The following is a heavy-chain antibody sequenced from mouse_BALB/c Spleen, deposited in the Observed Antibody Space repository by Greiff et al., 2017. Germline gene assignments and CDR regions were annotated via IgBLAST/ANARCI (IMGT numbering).Heavy chain of an antibody. Sequence: VQLQQSGAELARPGASVKLSCKASGYTFTSYWMQWVKQRPGQGLEWIGAIYPGDGDTRYTQKFKGKATLTAAKSSSSAYMQLSSLASEDSAVYYCARGGLRPYYAMDYWGQGTSVTVSS. J-gene: IGHJ4*01. CDR1: GYTFTSYW. CDR3: ARGGLRPYYAMDY. V-gene: IGHV1-87*01. CDR2: IYPGDGDT. D-gene: IGHD2-2*01.